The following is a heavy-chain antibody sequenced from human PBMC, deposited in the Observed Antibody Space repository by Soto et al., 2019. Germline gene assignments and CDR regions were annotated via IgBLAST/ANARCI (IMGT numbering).Heavy chain of an antibody. CDR2: INAGNGNT. CDR1: GYTFPRAP. Sequence: QVQLVQSGAEVKKPGASVKISCQASGYTFPRAPMHWVRQTPGQSLEWMGWINAGNGNTRYSHKFQGRVTFTRDTTASTTYMELTSLRSEDTAVYYCGFGDYDEWLDPWGQGTLVTVSS. CDR3: GFGDYDEWLDP. D-gene: IGHD3-10*01. J-gene: IGHJ5*02. V-gene: IGHV1-3*01.